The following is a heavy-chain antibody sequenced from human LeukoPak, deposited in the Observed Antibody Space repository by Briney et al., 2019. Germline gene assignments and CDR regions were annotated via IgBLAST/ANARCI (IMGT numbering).Heavy chain of an antibody. V-gene: IGHV3-30*02. CDR2: IRYDGSNK. CDR3: AKDRADTAMWYMDV. CDR1: GFTFSSYG. Sequence: AGGSLRLSCAASGFTFSSYGMHWVRQAPGKGLEWVAFIRYDGSNKYYADSVKGRFTISRDNSKNTLYLQMNSLRAEDTAVYYCAKDRADTAMWYMDVWGKGTTVTVSS. J-gene: IGHJ6*03. D-gene: IGHD5-18*01.